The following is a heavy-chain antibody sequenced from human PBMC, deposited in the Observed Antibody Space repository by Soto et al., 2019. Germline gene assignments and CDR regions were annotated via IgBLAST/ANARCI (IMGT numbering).Heavy chain of an antibody. CDR1: VFAVRDHD. Sequence: PWESLRVSCTSPVFAVRDHDLNWVRQAQGKGLEWVSLFKTDGGSLYADSVKCRFSVSRDIASNSLYLQMNSLRVEDTALYFCARTLRAHGAHFDRWGQGTMVTVSS. D-gene: IGHD4-17*01. CDR2: FKTDGGS. V-gene: IGHV3-53*01. J-gene: IGHJ4*02. CDR3: ARTLRAHGAHFDR.